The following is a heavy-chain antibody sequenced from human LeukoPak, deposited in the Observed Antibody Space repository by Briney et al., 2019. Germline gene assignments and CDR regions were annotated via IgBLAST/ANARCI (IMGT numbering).Heavy chain of an antibody. CDR1: GFTFSNYG. Sequence: PGRSLRLSCAASGFTFSNYGMHWVRQAPGKGLEWVAIIWYDGSNIYYADSVKGRFTISRDSSKNTLYLQMNSLRAEDTAVYYCARESPDYFDYWGQGTLVTVSS. V-gene: IGHV3-33*01. CDR2: IWYDGSNI. J-gene: IGHJ4*02. CDR3: ARESPDYFDY.